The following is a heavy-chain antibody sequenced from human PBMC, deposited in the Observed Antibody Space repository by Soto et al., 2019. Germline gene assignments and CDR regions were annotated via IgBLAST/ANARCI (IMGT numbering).Heavy chain of an antibody. J-gene: IGHJ4*02. CDR2: ISYDGSNK. Sequence: GGSLRLSCAASGFTFSSYGMHWVRQAPGKGLEWVAIISYDGSNKYYADSVKGRFTISRDNSKNTLYLQMNSLRAEDTAVYYCAKDYGDYYFDYWGQGTLVTVSS. V-gene: IGHV3-30*18. D-gene: IGHD4-17*01. CDR1: GFTFSSYG. CDR3: AKDYGDYYFDY.